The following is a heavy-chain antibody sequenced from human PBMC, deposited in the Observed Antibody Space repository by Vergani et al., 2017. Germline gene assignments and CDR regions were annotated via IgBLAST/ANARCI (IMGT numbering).Heavy chain of an antibody. CDR2: IYYSGST. J-gene: IGHJ6*02. Sequence: QVQLQESGPGLVKPSQTLSLTCTVSGGSISSGDYYWSWIRQPPGKGLEWIGYIYYSGSTYYNPSLKSRVTISVDTSKNQFSLKLSSLTAADTAVYYWARVRREDSIGYYYYYGMDVWGQGTTVTVSS. D-gene: IGHD3-22*01. CDR1: GGSISSGDYY. CDR3: ARVRREDSIGYYYYYGMDV. V-gene: IGHV4-30-4*01.